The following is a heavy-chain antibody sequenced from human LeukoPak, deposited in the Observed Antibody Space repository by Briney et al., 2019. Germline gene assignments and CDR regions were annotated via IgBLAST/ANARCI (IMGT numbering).Heavy chain of an antibody. D-gene: IGHD6-19*01. CDR2: MNPNSGNT. J-gene: IGHJ6*03. CDR1: GYTFTSYD. Sequence: WASVKVSCKASGYTFTSYDINWVRQATGQGLEWMGWMNPNSGNTGYAQKFQGRVTMTRNTSISTAYMELSSLRSEDTAVYYCARTQRRHSSGALFGSPRKYYYYMDVWGKGTTVTVSS. V-gene: IGHV1-8*01. CDR3: ARTQRRHSSGALFGSPRKYYYYMDV.